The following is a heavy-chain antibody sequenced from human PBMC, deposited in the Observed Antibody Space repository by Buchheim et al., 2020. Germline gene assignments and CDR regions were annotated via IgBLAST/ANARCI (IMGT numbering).Heavy chain of an antibody. J-gene: IGHJ4*02. D-gene: IGHD3-10*01. Sequence: LQLQESGSGLVKPSQTLSLTCAVSGASISSGGFSWSWIRQPPGKGLEWIGYIYHSGTTYYNPSLKSRVTISVDRSKNQFSLRLSSVTAADTAVYYCAREGSGNFDSWGQG. CDR1: GASISSGGFS. CDR2: IYHSGTT. CDR3: AREGSGNFDS. V-gene: IGHV4-30-2*01.